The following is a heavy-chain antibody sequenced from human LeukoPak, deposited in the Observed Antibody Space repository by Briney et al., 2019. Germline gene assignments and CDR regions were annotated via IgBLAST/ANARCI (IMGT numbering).Heavy chain of an antibody. CDR2: IYHSGST. CDR3: ARDHYYDSSGYESFGDAFDI. J-gene: IGHJ3*02. D-gene: IGHD3-22*01. CDR1: GGSISSGGYY. Sequence: SETLSLTCTVSGGSISSGGYYWRWIRQPPGKGLEWIGYIYHSGSTYYNPSLKSRVTISVDRSKNQFSLKLSSVTAADTAVYYCARDHYYDSSGYESFGDAFDIWGQGTMVTVSS. V-gene: IGHV4-30-2*01.